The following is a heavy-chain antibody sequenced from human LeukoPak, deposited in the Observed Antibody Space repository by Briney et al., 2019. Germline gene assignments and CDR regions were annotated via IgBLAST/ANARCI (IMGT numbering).Heavy chain of an antibody. CDR2: INHSGCT. Sequence: PSETLSLTCAVYGGSFSGYYWSWIRQPPGKGLEWIGEINHSGCTNYNPSLKSRVTISVDTSKNQFSLKLSSVTAADTAVYYCARGVPAAIFRYNWFDPWGQGTLVTVSS. J-gene: IGHJ5*02. D-gene: IGHD2-2*01. CDR1: GGSFSGYY. V-gene: IGHV4-34*01. CDR3: ARGVPAAIFRYNWFDP.